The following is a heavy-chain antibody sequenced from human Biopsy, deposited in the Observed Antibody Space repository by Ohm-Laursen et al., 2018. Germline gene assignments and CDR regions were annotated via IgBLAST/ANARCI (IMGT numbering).Heavy chain of an antibody. CDR3: ATKLTGYFHH. J-gene: IGHJ1*01. Sequence: SVKLSCKSPGGTFSNYGVNWVRQAPGQGLEWLGGNIPILGTGNYAQKFQDRVTVAADTSTSTATMELRSLRSDDTAVYYCATKLTGYFHHWGQGTLVIVSS. D-gene: IGHD3-9*01. V-gene: IGHV1-69*06. CDR2: NIPILGTG. CDR1: GGTFSNYG.